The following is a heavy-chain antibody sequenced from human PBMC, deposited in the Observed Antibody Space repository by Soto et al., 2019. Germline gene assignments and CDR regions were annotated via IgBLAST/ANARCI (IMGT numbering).Heavy chain of an antibody. D-gene: IGHD2-2*01. Sequence: GASVKVSCKASGYTFTSYAMHWVRQAPGQRLEWMGWINAGNGNTKYSQKFQGRVTITRDTSASTAYMELSSLRSEDTAVYYCARGVGYCSSTSCYDLKYWGQGTLVTVSS. CDR3: ARGVGYCSSTSCYDLKY. V-gene: IGHV1-3*01. CDR1: GYTFTSYA. J-gene: IGHJ4*02. CDR2: INAGNGNT.